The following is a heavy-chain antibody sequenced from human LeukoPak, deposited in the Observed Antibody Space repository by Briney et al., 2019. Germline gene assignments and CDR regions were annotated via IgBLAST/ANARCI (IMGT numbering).Heavy chain of an antibody. J-gene: IGHJ4*02. CDR1: GGSISSYY. V-gene: IGHV4-59*01. CDR3: AREGIAAAGTLFDY. D-gene: IGHD6-13*01. Sequence: SETLSLTCTVSGGSISSYYWSWIRQPPGQGLEWIGYIYYSGSTNYNPSLKSRVTISVDTSKNQFSLKLSSVTAADTAVYYCAREGIAAAGTLFDYWGQGTLVTVSS. CDR2: IYYSGST.